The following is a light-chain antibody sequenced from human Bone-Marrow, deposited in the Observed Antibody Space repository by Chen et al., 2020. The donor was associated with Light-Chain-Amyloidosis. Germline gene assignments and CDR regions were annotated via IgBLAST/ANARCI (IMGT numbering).Light chain of an antibody. J-gene: IGLJ3*02. CDR2: DVS. Sequence: QSALTQPRSVSGSPGQSVTISCTGTSRDVGGYDSVSWYQQYPGKAPKLMIYDVSKRPSGVPARFSAAKSGNTASLTISGLQAEDEADYYCCSYAGIYWVFGGGTKLTVL. CDR3: CSYAGIYWV. V-gene: IGLV2-11*01. CDR1: SRDVGGYDS.